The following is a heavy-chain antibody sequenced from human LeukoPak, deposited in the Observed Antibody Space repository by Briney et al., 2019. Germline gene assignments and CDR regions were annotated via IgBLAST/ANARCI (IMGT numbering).Heavy chain of an antibody. J-gene: IGHJ4*02. CDR2: IYYSGST. Sequence: SETLSLTCTVSGGSISSSSYYWGWIRQPPGKGLEWIGSIYYSGSTYYNPSLKSRVTISVDTSKNQFSLKLSSVTAAEPAVYSCARHLNYEDFDFWGQGTLVTVSS. CDR1: GGSISSSSYY. D-gene: IGHD3-16*01. V-gene: IGHV4-39*01. CDR3: ARHLNYEDFDF.